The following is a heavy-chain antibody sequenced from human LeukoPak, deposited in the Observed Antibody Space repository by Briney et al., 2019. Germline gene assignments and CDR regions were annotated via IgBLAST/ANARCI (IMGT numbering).Heavy chain of an antibody. D-gene: IGHD6-13*01. Sequence: GGSLRLSCAASGFSFSSYSMNWVRQAPGKGLEWVSSISSSSSYIYYVDSVKGRFTISRDNAKNSLYLQMNSLRAEDTAVYYCARDDSSSNEFDYWGQGTLVTVSS. CDR1: GFSFSSYS. CDR2: ISSSSSYI. J-gene: IGHJ4*02. V-gene: IGHV3-21*01. CDR3: ARDDSSSNEFDY.